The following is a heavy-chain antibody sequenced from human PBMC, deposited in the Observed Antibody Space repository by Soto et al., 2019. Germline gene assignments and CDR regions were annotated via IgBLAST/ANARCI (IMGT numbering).Heavy chain of an antibody. CDR1: GGSISSNSYY. CDR3: ASVIRQQFRYFDY. Sequence: QLQLQESGPGLVKPSETLSLTCTVSGGSISSNSYYWGWIRHPPGKGLEWIGSIYYSGSTYYNPSLQSRFIISAGTPKNQFSLKLSSVTAADTAVYYCASVIRQQFRYFDYWGQGTLVTVSS. J-gene: IGHJ4*02. CDR2: IYYSGST. V-gene: IGHV4-39*01. D-gene: IGHD6-13*01.